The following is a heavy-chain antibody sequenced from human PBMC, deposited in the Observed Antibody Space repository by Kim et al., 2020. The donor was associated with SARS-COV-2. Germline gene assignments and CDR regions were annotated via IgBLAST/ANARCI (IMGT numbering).Heavy chain of an antibody. CDR1: GFTFGDYA. J-gene: IGHJ4*02. V-gene: IGHV3-30*04. CDR3: ARNGRDGYNLFDY. Sequence: GGSLRLSCTASGFTFGDYAMHWVRQAPGKGLEWVAVISCDGSNKSYADSVTGRFTISRDSYKNTLNLQMNILSAEDTATSYCARNGRDGYNLFDYWVQGT. CDR2: ISCDGSNK. D-gene: IGHD5-12*01.